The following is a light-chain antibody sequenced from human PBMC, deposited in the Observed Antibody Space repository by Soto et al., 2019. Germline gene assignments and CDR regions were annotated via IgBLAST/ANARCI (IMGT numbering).Light chain of an antibody. CDR2: DAS. Sequence: EIALTQSPATLSLSPGERAPLSCRASQSVSSYLAWYQQKPGQAPRLLIYDASNRATGIPARFSGSGSGTDFTLTISSLEPEDFAVYYCQQRSNWPRTFGQGTKVDIK. J-gene: IGKJ1*01. CDR3: QQRSNWPRT. V-gene: IGKV3-11*01. CDR1: QSVSSY.